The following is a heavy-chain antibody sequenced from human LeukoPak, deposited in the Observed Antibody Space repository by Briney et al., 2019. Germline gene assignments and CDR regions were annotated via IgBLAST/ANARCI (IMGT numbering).Heavy chain of an antibody. CDR3: ARGTYYYDSSGYDFDY. D-gene: IGHD3-22*01. J-gene: IGHJ4*02. V-gene: IGHV3-30*02. CDR2: IRYDGSNK. CDR1: GCTFSSYG. Sequence: PGGSLRLSCAASGCTFSSYGRHWVRPAPGKGLEWVAFIRYDGSNKYYADSVKGRFTIYRDNSKNTLYLQMNSLRAEDTAVYYCARGTYYYDSSGYDFDYWGQGALVTVSS.